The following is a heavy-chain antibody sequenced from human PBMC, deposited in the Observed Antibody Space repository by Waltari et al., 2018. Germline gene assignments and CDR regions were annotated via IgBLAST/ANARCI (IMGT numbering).Heavy chain of an antibody. D-gene: IGHD2-8*01. J-gene: IGHJ4*02. Sequence: VQLLESGGGLIPPGGSLTLSCAASGFTFNNYAMNWIRQAPGKGLGWIGRIYTSGSTNYNPSRKSRVTISVDTSKNQFSLKLSSVTAADTAVYYCARVPFYCTNGVCYYYFDYWGQGTLVTVSS. CDR1: GFTFNNYA. CDR3: ARVPFYCTNGVCYYYFDY. CDR2: IYTSGST. V-gene: IGHV4-4*08.